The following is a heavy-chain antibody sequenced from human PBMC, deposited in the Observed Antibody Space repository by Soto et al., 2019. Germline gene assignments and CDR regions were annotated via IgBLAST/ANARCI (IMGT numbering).Heavy chain of an antibody. Sequence: QITLKESGPTLVNPTQTLTLTCTFSGFSLTTSGVGVGWIRQSPGKALEWVALIFWDEDKRYSPSLKSRLTITKDTSKNQVVLTMTNMDPLDTATYYCARLIHCSGSCYEFDYWGQGTLVTVSS. CDR3: ARLIHCSGSCYEFDY. J-gene: IGHJ4*02. V-gene: IGHV2-5*02. D-gene: IGHD2-15*01. CDR1: GFSLTTSGVG. CDR2: IFWDEDK.